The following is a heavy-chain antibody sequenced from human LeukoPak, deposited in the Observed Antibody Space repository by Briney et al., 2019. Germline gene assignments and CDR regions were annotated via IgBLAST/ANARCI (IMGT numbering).Heavy chain of an antibody. J-gene: IGHJ4*02. D-gene: IGHD1-14*01. V-gene: IGHV5-51*01. CDR1: GYSFTSYW. CDR3: ARNTPERTLDY. Sequence: GESLKISCKGSGYSFTSYWIGWVRQMPGKGLGWMGTIYPGDSDTRYSPSFQGQVTISADKSISTAYLQWSSLKASDTAMYYCARNTPERTLDYWGQGTLVTVSS. CDR2: IYPGDSDT.